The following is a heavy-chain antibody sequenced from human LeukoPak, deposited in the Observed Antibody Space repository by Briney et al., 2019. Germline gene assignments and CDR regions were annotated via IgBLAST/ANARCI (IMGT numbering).Heavy chain of an antibody. CDR2: IWYDGSNK. J-gene: IGHJ4*02. CDR3: ARLGARQMLEY. V-gene: IGHV3-33*01. Sequence: GGSLRLSCAASGFTFSSYGMHWVRQAPGKGLEWVAVIWYDGSNKYYADSVKGRFTISRDNSKNTLYLQMNSLRAEDTAVYYCARLGARQMLEYWGQGTLVTVSS. D-gene: IGHD4-17*01. CDR1: GFTFSSYG.